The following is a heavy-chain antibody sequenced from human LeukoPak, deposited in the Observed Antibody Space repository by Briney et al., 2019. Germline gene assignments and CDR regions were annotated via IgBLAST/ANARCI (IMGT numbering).Heavy chain of an antibody. V-gene: IGHV1-18*01. CDR3: ARVSDTSMVTPGFDS. D-gene: IGHD5-18*01. CDR2: VSTSNGDT. J-gene: IGHJ4*02. CDR1: GYNLNRYT. Sequence: ASIKVSRKTSGYNLNRYTITWVRQAPGQGLEWMGWVSTSNGDTNYAEKFQGRVTMTTETVTKTAYMELRRLRSGDTAMYFCARVSDTSMVTPGFDSWGQGTLVTVSS.